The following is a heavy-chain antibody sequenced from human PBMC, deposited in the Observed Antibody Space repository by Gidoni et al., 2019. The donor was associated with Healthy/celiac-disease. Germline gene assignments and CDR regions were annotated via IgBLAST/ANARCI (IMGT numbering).Heavy chain of an antibody. V-gene: IGHV3-11*01. J-gene: IGHJ5*02. CDR1: GFTFRDYY. Sequence: QVQLVESGGGLVKPGGSLRLYCAASGFTFRDYYMSWIRQAPGKGLEWVSYISSRGGTIYYADSVKGRFTISRDNAMNSLYLQMNSLRAEDTAVYYCARDIQRTWFDPWGQGTLVTVSS. CDR3: ARDIQRTWFDP. CDR2: ISSRGGTI. D-gene: IGHD5-18*01.